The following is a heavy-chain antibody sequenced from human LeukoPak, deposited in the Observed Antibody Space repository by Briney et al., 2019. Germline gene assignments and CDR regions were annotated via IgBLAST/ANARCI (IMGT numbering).Heavy chain of an antibody. D-gene: IGHD1-26*01. CDR2: IIPIFGTA. CDR3: ARSRIVGATQRALNY. V-gene: IGHV1-69*05. CDR1: GGTYSSYA. J-gene: IGHJ4*02. Sequence: ASVKVSCKASGGTYSSYAISWVRQAPGQGLEWMGRIIPIFGTANYAQKFQGRVTITTDESTSTAYMELSSLRSEDTAVYYCARSRIVGATQRALNYWGQGTLVTVSS.